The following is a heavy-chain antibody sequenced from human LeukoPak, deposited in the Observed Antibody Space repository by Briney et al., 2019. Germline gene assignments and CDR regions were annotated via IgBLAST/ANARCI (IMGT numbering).Heavy chain of an antibody. D-gene: IGHD3-10*01. V-gene: IGHV4-31*03. Sequence: TLSLTCTVSGGSISSGGYYWSWIRQHPGKGLEWIGYIYYSGSTYYNPSLKSGVTVSVDTSKNQFSLKLSSVTAADTAVYYCARDYPEYSGFRAFDIWGQGTMVTVSS. CDR3: ARDYPEYSGFRAFDI. CDR1: GGSISSGGYY. J-gene: IGHJ3*02. CDR2: IYYSGST.